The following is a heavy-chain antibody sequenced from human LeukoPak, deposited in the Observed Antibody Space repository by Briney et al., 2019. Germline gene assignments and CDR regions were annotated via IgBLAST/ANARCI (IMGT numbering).Heavy chain of an antibody. Sequence: LEWVGFIRSKAYGGTTEYAASVKGRFTISRDDSKSIAYLQMNSLKTEDTAVYYCTRDPGIYWGQGTLVTVSS. J-gene: IGHJ4*02. CDR3: TRDPGIY. D-gene: IGHD1-14*01. CDR2: IRSKAYGGTT. V-gene: IGHV3-49*02.